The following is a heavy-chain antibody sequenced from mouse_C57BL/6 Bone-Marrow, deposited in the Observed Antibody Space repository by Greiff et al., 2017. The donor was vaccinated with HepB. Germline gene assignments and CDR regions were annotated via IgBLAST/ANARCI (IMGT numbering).Heavy chain of an antibody. Sequence: DVHLVESGAELVRPGASVKLSCTASGFNIKDDYMHWVKQRPEQGLEWTGWIDPENGDTEYASKFQGKATITADTSSNTAYLQLSSLTSEDTAVYYCTTDGWDWYFDVWGRGTAVTVSS. J-gene: IGHJ1*03. CDR2: IDPENGDT. D-gene: IGHD2-3*01. V-gene: IGHV14-4*01. CDR1: GFNIKDDY. CDR3: TTDGWDWYFDV.